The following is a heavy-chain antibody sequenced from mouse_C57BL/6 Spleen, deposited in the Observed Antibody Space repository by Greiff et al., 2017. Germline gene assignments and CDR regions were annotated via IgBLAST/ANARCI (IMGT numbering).Heavy chain of an antibody. V-gene: IGHV1-26*01. J-gene: IGHJ2*01. D-gene: IGHD1-1*01. Sequence: EVQLQQSGPELVKPGASVKISCKASGYTFTDYYMNWVKQSHGKSLEWIGDINPNNGGTSYNQKFKGKATLTVDKSSSTAYMELRSLTSEDAAVYYCARGLTTVVDYFDYWGQGTTLTVSA. CDR2: INPNNGGT. CDR3: ARGLTTVVDYFDY. CDR1: GYTFTDYY.